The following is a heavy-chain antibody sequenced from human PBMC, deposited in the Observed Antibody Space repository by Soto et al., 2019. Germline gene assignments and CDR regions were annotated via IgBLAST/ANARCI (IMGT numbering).Heavy chain of an antibody. CDR1: GGYISSSSYY. J-gene: IGHJ4*02. V-gene: IGHV4-39*01. D-gene: IGHD4-17*01. CDR3: ARAGFYGDYDY. Sequence: PSETLSLTCTVSGGYISSSSYYWGWIRQPPGKGLEWIGSIYYSGSTYYNPSLKSRVTISVDTSKNQFSLKLSSVTAADTAVYYCARAGFYGDYDYWGQGTLVTVSS. CDR2: IYYSGST.